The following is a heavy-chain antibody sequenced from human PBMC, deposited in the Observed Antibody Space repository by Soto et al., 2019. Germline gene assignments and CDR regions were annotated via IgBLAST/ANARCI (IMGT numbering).Heavy chain of an antibody. J-gene: IGHJ3*02. CDR3: ARYGDSGNHDAFDI. V-gene: IGHV3-48*02. Sequence: EVQLVESGGGLVQPGGSLRLSCAASGFTFSGYGMNWLRQAPGKGLEWVSYMSSSSTTIYYADPVKGRFTISRDNAKNSLYLQMTSLRDEDTAVYYFARYGDSGNHDAFDIWGQGTMVTVSS. CDR2: MSSSSTTI. D-gene: IGHD5-12*01. CDR1: GFTFSGYG.